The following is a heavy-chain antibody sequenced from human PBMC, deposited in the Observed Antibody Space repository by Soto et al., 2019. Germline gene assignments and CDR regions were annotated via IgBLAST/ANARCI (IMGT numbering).Heavy chain of an antibody. CDR3: GSDVIAAAGIDF. J-gene: IGHJ4*02. V-gene: IGHV3-74*01. CDR1: GLTFSRHW. D-gene: IGHD6-13*01. Sequence: GGSLRLSCATSGLTFSRHWMNWARQAPGKGLEWVSRISSDGTFTVYGDAVKGRFTISRDNAKNTLYLQMSSLRAEDTAVYSFGSDVIAAAGIDFWGQGALVTVSS. CDR2: ISSDGTFT.